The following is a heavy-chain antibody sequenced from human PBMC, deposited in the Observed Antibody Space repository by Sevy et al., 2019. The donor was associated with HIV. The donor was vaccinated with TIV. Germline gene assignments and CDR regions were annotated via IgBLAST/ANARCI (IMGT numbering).Heavy chain of an antibody. CDR3: ARAYSSSPFFDY. J-gene: IGHJ4*02. CDR1: GGSISSYY. D-gene: IGHD6-6*01. V-gene: IGHV4-59*01. Sequence: SETLSLTCTVSGGSISSYYWSWIRQPPGKGLEWIGYIYYSGSTNYNPSLKSRVTISVDTSKNQFSLKLGSVTAADAAVYYCARAYSSSPFFDYWGQGTLVTVSS. CDR2: IYYSGST.